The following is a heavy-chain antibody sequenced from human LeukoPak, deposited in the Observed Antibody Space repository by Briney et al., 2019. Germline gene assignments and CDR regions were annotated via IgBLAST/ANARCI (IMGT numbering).Heavy chain of an antibody. CDR3: ARGVAGLNDFWSGYSSYYYYYIDV. V-gene: IGHV4-34*01. J-gene: IGHJ6*03. CDR1: GGSFSGYY. CDR2: INHSGST. Sequence: KPSETLSLTCAVYGGSFSGYYWSWIRQPPGRGLEWIGEINHSGSTNYNPSLKSRVTISVDTSKNQFSLKLSSVTAADTAVYYCARGVAGLNDFWSGYSSYYYYYIDVWGKGTTVTVSS. D-gene: IGHD3-3*01.